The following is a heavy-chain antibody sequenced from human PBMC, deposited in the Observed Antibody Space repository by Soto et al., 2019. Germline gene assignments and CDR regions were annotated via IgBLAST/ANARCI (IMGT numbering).Heavy chain of an antibody. Sequence: PSETLSLTCTVSGGSISSGGYYWSWIRQHPGTGLEWIGYIYYSGSTYYNPSLKSRVTISLDTSKNQFSLWLSSVTAADTAVYYCAKGHAWGVLLDYWGQGTLVTVSS. CDR2: IYYSGST. V-gene: IGHV4-31*03. CDR1: GGSISSGGYY. CDR3: AKGHAWGVLLDY. J-gene: IGHJ4*02. D-gene: IGHD3-16*01.